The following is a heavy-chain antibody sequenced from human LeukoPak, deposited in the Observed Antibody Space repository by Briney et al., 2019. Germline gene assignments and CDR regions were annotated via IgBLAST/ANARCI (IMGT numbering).Heavy chain of an antibody. V-gene: IGHV4-39*01. Sequence: SETLSLTCSVSGDSVSRSDSYWDWIRQPPGEGLEWIGTIYYSGRTYYSPSLKSRVTMSVDPSNNQFFLNLRSVTAADTAVYYCARRRYYDGSGYLEWGQGTLLSVSS. CDR1: GDSVSRSDSY. J-gene: IGHJ1*01. D-gene: IGHD3-22*01. CDR3: ARRRYYDGSGYLE. CDR2: IYYSGRT.